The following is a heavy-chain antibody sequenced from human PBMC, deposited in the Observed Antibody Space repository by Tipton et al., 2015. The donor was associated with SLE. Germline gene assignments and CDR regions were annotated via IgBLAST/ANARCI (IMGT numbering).Heavy chain of an antibody. CDR1: GGSISSSSYY. CDR3: ARDCTTGVCYTTSFDY. CDR2: INHSGST. Sequence: LRLSCTVTGGSISSSSYYWGWIRQPPGKGLEWIGEINHSGSTNYNPSLKSRVTISIDTSKNQFSLRLSSVTAADTAVYYCARDCTTGVCYTTSFDYWGQGTLVTVSP. D-gene: IGHD2-8*01. V-gene: IGHV4-39*07. J-gene: IGHJ4*02.